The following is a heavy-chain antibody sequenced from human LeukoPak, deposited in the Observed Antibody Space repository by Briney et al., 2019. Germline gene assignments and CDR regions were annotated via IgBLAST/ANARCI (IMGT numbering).Heavy chain of an antibody. V-gene: IGHV3-23*01. J-gene: IGHJ3*02. CDR1: GFTFSSYA. CDR2: ISGSGGST. D-gene: IGHD2-2*01. CDR3: AKDMVKDVVLPAEHAFDI. Sequence: GGSLRLSCAAPGFTFSSYAMSWVRQAPGKELEWVSAISGSGGSTYYADSVKGRFTISRDNSKNTLYLQMNSLRAEDTAVYYCAKDMVKDVVLPAEHAFDIWGQGTMVTVSS.